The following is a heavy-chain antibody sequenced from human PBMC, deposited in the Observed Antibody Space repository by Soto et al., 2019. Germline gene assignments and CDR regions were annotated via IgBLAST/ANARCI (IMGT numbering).Heavy chain of an antibody. Sequence: GGSLRLSCTSSGFTFGDYAMSWFRQAPGKGLEWVGFIRSKAYGGTTEYAASVKGRFTISRDDSKSIAYLQMNSLKTEDTAVYYCTSRPPTIFGVATFDYWGQGTLVTVSS. D-gene: IGHD3-3*01. CDR1: GFTFGDYA. J-gene: IGHJ4*02. CDR2: IRSKAYGGTT. CDR3: TSRPPTIFGVATFDY. V-gene: IGHV3-49*03.